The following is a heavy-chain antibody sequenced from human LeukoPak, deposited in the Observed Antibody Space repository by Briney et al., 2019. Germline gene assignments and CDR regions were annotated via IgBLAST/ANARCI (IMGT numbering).Heavy chain of an antibody. CDR1: GGSISSYY. J-gene: IGHJ4*02. CDR2: IYYSGST. V-gene: IGHV4-59*01. Sequence: SETLSLTCTVSGGSISSYYWSWIRQPPGKGLEWIGYIYYSGSTKYSPSLKSRVTISLDTSKNQFSLKLSSVTAADTAVYYCAGVPAASIAIDYWGQGTLVTVSS. D-gene: IGHD2-2*01. CDR3: AGVPAASIAIDY.